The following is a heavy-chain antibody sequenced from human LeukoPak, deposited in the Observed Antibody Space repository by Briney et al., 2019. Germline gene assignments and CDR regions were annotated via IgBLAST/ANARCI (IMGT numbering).Heavy chain of an antibody. J-gene: IGHJ4*02. CDR3: AGQAYSSGWLDN. CDR1: GGSFSDYY. D-gene: IGHD6-19*01. V-gene: IGHV4-59*01. Sequence: SETLSLTCIVSGGSFSDYYWSFIRQPPGKGLEWIGYIYHNGNSDFNPSLKSRVTISVDTSKNQFSLRMSSVTAADTAVYFCAGQAYSSGWLDNWGPGTLVTVSS. CDR2: IYHNGNS.